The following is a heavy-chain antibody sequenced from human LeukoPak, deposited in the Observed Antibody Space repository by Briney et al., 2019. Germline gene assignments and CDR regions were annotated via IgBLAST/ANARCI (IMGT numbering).Heavy chain of an antibody. D-gene: IGHD3-9*01. CDR2: TSSNGGST. CDR3: ARDLRAQYYDILTEENWFDP. Sequence: PGGSLRLSCAASGFTFSSYAMHWVRQAPGKGLEYVSATSSNGGSTYYANSVKGRFTISRDNSKNTLYLQMGSLRAEDMAVYYCARDLRAQYYDILTEENWFDPWGQGTLVTVSS. CDR1: GFTFSSYA. V-gene: IGHV3-64*01. J-gene: IGHJ5*02.